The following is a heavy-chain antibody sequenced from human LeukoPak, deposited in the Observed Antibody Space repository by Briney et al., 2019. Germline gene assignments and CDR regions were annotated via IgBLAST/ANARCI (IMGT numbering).Heavy chain of an antibody. CDR2: ISSSGSTK. J-gene: IGHJ2*01. CDR3: ARAAYSSTWYSRYFDL. V-gene: IGHV3-48*03. D-gene: IGHD6-13*01. CDR1: GFTFSSSE. Sequence: GGSLRLSCAVSGFTFSSSEFNWVRQAPGKGLEWVSYISSSGSTKNYADSVKGRFTISRDNAKNSLYLQMNSLRAEDTAVYYCARAAYSSTWYSRYFDLWGRGTLVTVSS.